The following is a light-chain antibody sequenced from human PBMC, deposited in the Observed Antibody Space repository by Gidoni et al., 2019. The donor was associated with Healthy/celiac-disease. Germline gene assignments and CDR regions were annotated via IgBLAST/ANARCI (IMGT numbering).Light chain of an antibody. CDR1: SSDVGSYNL. CDR2: EVS. CDR3: CSYAGSSTFDVV. J-gene: IGLJ2*01. V-gene: IGLV2-23*02. Sequence: QSALTQPASVSGSPGQSIPLSCTGTSSDVGSYNLVSWYQQHPGKAPKLMIYEVSKRPSGVSNRFSGSKSGNTASLTISGLQAEDEADYYCCSYAGSSTFDVVFGGGTKLTVL.